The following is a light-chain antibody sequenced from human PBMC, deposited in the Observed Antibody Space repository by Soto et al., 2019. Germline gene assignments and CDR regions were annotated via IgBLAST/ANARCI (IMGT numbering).Light chain of an antibody. J-gene: IGKJ1*01. CDR3: QQYGSSRT. V-gene: IGKV3-15*01. CDR2: GAS. CDR1: QSVSNN. Sequence: EILMTQSPATLSVSPGDRATLSCRASQSVSNNLAWYQQRPGQAPRLLIYGASTRATGVPTRFSGSRSGAEFTLTINSLQSEDFAVYYCQQYGSSRTFGQGTKVDIK.